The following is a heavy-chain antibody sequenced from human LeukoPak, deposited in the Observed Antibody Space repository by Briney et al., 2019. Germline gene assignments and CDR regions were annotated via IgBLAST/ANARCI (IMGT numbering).Heavy chain of an antibody. V-gene: IGHV3-7*01. Sequence: GGSLRLSCAASGFTFSSYWMTWVRQAPGKGLEWVANIDQVGSEKNYVDSVKGRVTISRDNCQNSLYLQMHSLRVGDTAVYYCARDIPRGARYLDLWGQGALVTVSS. CDR2: IDQVGSEK. CDR1: GFTFSSYW. CDR3: ARDIPRGARYLDL. J-gene: IGHJ5*02. D-gene: IGHD1-14*01.